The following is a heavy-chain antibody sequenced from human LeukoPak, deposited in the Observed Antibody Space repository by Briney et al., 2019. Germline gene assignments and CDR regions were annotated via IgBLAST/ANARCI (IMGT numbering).Heavy chain of an antibody. CDR1: GVPISNINYH. CDR3: ARHILRVTSGQFWFNP. D-gene: IGHD3-3*01. Sequence: PSETLSLTCTVSGVPISNINYHWGWIRQTPGKGLEWIGSIYYSGNTYYNPSLKSRVSISVDTSKNQFSSRLSSVTAADTAAYYCARHILRVTSGQFWFNPWGQGTKVTVSS. CDR2: IYYSGNT. V-gene: IGHV4-39*01. J-gene: IGHJ5*02.